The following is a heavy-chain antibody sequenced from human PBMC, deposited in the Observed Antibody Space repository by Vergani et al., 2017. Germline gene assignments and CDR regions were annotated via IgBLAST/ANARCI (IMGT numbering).Heavy chain of an antibody. Sequence: EVQLVESGGDLVQPGRSLRLSCTASGFTFGYYAMDWFRQAPGQGLEWVGGIRSKAYGQATIYAASVKGRFTISREDSTSTLYLQMNSLKTEDTAVYYCARPNGASSWIDSWGQGALVTVSS. CDR3: ARPNGASSWIDS. CDR1: GFTFGYYA. D-gene: IGHD2-2*01. V-gene: IGHV3-49*03. CDR2: IRSKAYGQAT. J-gene: IGHJ5*01.